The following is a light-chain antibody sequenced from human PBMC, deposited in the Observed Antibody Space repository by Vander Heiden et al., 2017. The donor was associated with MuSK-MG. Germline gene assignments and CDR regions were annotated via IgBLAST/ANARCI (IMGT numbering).Light chain of an antibody. CDR1: QSISSY. CDR3: QQCYSTPQT. V-gene: IGKV1-39*01. CDR2: AAS. Sequence: DFQLAELPSYRSASVGDRVTITCRASQSISSYLTWYQQKPGKAPKLLIYAASSLQSGVPSRFSGSGSGTDFTLTISRLQPEDFATYYCQQCYSTPQTFGKGTKVEIK. J-gene: IGKJ1*01.